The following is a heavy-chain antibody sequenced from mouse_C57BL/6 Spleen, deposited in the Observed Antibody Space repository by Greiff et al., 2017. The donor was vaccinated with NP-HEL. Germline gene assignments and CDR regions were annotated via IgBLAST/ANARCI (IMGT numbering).Heavy chain of an antibody. D-gene: IGHD1-1*01. J-gene: IGHJ4*01. Sequence: VQLQQSGAELVRPGASVTLSCKASGYTFTDYEMHWVKQTPVHGLEWIGAIDPETGGTAYSQKFKGKAILTADKSSSTAYMELRSLTSEDSAVYYCTRFYYGSSYYAMDYWGQGTSVTVSS. V-gene: IGHV1-15*01. CDR3: TRFYYGSSYYAMDY. CDR2: IDPETGGT. CDR1: GYTFTDYE.